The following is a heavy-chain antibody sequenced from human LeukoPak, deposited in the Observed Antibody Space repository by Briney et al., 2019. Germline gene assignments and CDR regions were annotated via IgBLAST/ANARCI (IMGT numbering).Heavy chain of an antibody. D-gene: IGHD5-24*01. J-gene: IGHJ3*02. CDR1: GFTFSSYG. CDR3: AKDSVEMATIGLDAFDI. V-gene: IGHV3-23*01. Sequence: GGSLRLSCAASGFTFSSYGMSWVRQAPGKGREWVSAISGSGGSTYYADSVKGRFTISRDNSKNTLYRQMNSLRAEDTAVYYCAKDSVEMATIGLDAFDIWGQGTMVTVSS. CDR2: ISGSGGST.